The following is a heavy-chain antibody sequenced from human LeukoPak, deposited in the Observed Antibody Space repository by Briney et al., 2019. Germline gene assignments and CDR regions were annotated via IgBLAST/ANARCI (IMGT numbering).Heavy chain of an antibody. CDR1: GFTFSRYS. CDR2: ISSSSSYI. V-gene: IGHV3-21*04. Sequence: PGGSLRLSCAASGFTFSRYSMNWVRQAPGKGLEWVSSISSSSSYIYYADSVKGRFTISRDNSKNTLYLQMNSLRAEDTAVYYCAKRAQVTAISPYFDYWGQGTLVTVSS. J-gene: IGHJ4*02. D-gene: IGHD2-21*02. CDR3: AKRAQVTAISPYFDY.